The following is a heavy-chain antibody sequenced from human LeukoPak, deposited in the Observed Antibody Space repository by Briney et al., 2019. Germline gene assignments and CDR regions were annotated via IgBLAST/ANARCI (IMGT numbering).Heavy chain of an antibody. CDR1: GFTFSDYW. CDR2: IKQDGSDK. Sequence: GGSLRLSCAASGFTFSDYWMTWVRQAPGKGLEWVAKIKQDGSDKYYVDSVKGRFTISRDNAKNSVLLQMNSLRAEDTAVYYCARESGAIIHYYFDYWGQGTLVTVSS. J-gene: IGHJ4*02. V-gene: IGHV3-7*01. CDR3: ARESGAIIHYYFDY. D-gene: IGHD3-10*01.